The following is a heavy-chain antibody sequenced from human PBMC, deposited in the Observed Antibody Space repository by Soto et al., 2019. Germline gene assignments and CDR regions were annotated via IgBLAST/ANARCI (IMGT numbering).Heavy chain of an antibody. CDR1: GGSVSSGSSY. J-gene: IGHJ4*02. CDR3: AREYSSSSSFDY. Sequence: PSEALSLTCTVSGGSVSSGSSYWTWIRQPPGKGLEWIGYIYYSGSTNYNPSLKSRVTISVDTSKNQFSLKLSSVTAADTAVYYCAREYSSSSSFDYWGQGTLVTVSS. V-gene: IGHV4-61*01. CDR2: IYYSGST. D-gene: IGHD6-6*01.